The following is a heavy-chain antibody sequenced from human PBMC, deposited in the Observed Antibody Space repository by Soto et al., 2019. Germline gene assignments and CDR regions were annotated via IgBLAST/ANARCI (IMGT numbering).Heavy chain of an antibody. J-gene: IGHJ4*02. CDR1: GGSISSSSYY. CDR2: IYYSGST. Sequence: PSETLSLTCTVSGGSISSSSYYWGWIRQPPGKGLEWIGSIYYSGSTYYNPSLKSRVTISVDTSKNQFSLKLSSVTAADTAVYYCARSPKMTHFDYWGQGTLVTVSS. CDR3: ARSPKMTHFDY. V-gene: IGHV4-39*01.